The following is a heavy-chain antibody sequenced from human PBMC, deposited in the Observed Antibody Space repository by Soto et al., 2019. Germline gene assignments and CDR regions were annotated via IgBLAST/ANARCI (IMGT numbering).Heavy chain of an antibody. Sequence: GASVKVSCKASGYTFTSYGISWVRQAPGQGLEWMGWISAYNGNTNYAQKLQGRVTMTTDTSTSTAYMELRSLRSDDTAVYYCARDLVVPAAGNWFDPWGQGTLVTVSS. CDR3: ARDLVVPAAGNWFDP. V-gene: IGHV1-18*01. J-gene: IGHJ5*02. CDR1: GYTFTSYG. D-gene: IGHD2-2*01. CDR2: ISAYNGNT.